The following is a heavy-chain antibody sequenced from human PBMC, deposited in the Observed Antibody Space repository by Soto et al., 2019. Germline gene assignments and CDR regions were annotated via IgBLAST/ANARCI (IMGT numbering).Heavy chain of an antibody. Sequence: PGGSLRLSCAASGFTFDDYGMSWVRQAPGKGLEWVSGINWNGGSTGYADSVKGRFTISRDNAKNSLYLQMNSLRAEDTALYYCARDPYGSGSYKVGMGYWGQGTLVTGLL. D-gene: IGHD3-10*01. V-gene: IGHV3-20*04. CDR1: GFTFDDYG. J-gene: IGHJ4*02. CDR2: INWNGGST. CDR3: ARDPYGSGSYKVGMGY.